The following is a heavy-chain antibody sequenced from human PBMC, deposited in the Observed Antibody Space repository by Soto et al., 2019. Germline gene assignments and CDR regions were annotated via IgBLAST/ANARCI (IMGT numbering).Heavy chain of an antibody. J-gene: IGHJ3*02. CDR1: GGSFSGYY. D-gene: IGHD4-17*01. Sequence: SETLSLTCAVYGGSFSGYYWSWIRQPPGKGLEWIGEINHSGSTNYNPSLKSRVTISVDTSKNQFSLKLSSVTAADTAVYYCARGVRVTNHAFDIWGQGTMVTVSS. V-gene: IGHV4-34*01. CDR2: INHSGST. CDR3: ARGVRVTNHAFDI.